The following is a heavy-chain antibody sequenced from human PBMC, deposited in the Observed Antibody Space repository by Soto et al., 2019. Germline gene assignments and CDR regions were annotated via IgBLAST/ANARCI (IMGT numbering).Heavy chain of an antibody. CDR3: ARGIRARRFYDFWSGYSNRCYFDY. D-gene: IGHD3-3*01. CDR2: INPNSGGT. CDR1: GYTFTGYY. V-gene: IGHV1-2*04. Sequence: ASVKVSCKASGYTFTGYYMHWVRQAPGQGLEWMGWINPNSGGTNYAQKFQGWVTMTRDTSISTAYMELSRLRSDDTAVYYCARGIRARRFYDFWSGYSNRCYFDYWGQGTLVTVSS. J-gene: IGHJ4*02.